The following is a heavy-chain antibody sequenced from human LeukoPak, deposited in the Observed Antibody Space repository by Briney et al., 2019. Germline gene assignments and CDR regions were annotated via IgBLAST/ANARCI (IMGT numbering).Heavy chain of an antibody. CDR3: AKGLPKRIVVVPAAIPSDDY. V-gene: IGHV3-11*01. CDR1: GFTFSDYY. CDR2: ISSSGSTI. J-gene: IGHJ4*02. Sequence: PGGSLRLSCAASGFTFSDYYMSWIRQAPGKGLEWVSYISSSGSTIYYADSVKGRFTISRDNAKNSLYLQMNSLRAEDTAVYYCAKGLPKRIVVVPAAIPSDDYWGQGTLVTVSS. D-gene: IGHD2-2*01.